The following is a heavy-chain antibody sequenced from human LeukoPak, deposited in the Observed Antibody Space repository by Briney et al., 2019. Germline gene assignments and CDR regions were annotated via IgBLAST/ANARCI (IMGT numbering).Heavy chain of an antibody. CDR1: GYTFTGYY. Sequence: ASVKVSCKASGYTFTGYYMHWVRQAPGQGLEWMGRINPNSGGTNYAQKFQGRVTMTRDTSISTAYMELSRLRSDDTAVYYCARASDYYDSSGYSLDYWGQGTLVTVSS. CDR2: INPNSGGT. V-gene: IGHV1-2*06. D-gene: IGHD3-22*01. CDR3: ARASDYYDSSGYSLDY. J-gene: IGHJ4*02.